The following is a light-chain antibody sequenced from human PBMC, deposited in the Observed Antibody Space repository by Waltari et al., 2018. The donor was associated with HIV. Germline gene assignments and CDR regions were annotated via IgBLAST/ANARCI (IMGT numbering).Light chain of an antibody. Sequence: DVVMTQSPLYLRVTLGHAASISCRASQRLVYSDGNSYLNRFKHRPGQSSRRLIYRFSNRDSGVPNRCSGSGSGTDFTLKISRVEADDLGVYYCMQGTHWPVTFGPGTIVDIK. CDR2: RFS. J-gene: IGKJ3*01. V-gene: IGKV2-30*01. CDR1: QRLVYSDGNSY. CDR3: MQGTHWPVT.